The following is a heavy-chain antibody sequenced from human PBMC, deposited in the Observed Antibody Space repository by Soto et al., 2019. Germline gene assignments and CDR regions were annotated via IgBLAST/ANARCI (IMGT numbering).Heavy chain of an antibody. J-gene: IGHJ6*02. CDR1: GYDFTAYD. CDR3: GRGPSPRAPAGGTPYYYAMDV. V-gene: IGHV1-8*02. CDR2: MNPINGAT. Sequence: ASVKVSCKASGYDFTAYDINWVRQASGQGLEWMGWMNPINGATGTARRFQGRVSLSRNTATGTAYLELTSLRSDDTAVYYCGRGPSPRAPAGGTPYYYAMDVWGQGPTATASS. D-gene: IGHD6-13*01.